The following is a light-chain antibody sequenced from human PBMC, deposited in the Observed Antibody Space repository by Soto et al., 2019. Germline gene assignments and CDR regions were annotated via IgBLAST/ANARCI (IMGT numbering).Light chain of an antibody. CDR1: QSVSSN. CDR2: GAS. CDR3: QQYNNWPLSIT. J-gene: IGKJ5*01. Sequence: ETVMTQSPATLSVSPWERATLSCRASQSVSSNLAWYQQKPGQAPRLLIYGASTRATGIPARFSGSGSGTEFTLTISSLQSEDFAVYYCQQYNNWPLSITFGQGTRLEIK. V-gene: IGKV3-15*01.